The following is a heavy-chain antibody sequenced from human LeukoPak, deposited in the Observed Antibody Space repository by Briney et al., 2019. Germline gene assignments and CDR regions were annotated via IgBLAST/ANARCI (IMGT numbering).Heavy chain of an antibody. J-gene: IGHJ4*02. CDR1: GFTFSSCG. Sequence: GGSLRLSCAASGFTFSSCGFNWVRQAPGKGLEWVSSIGPTGTDRYYADSVRGRFTISRDNAKNSMYLQMDSLRDEDTAVYYCATETIGRHYDYWGQGTLLTVSA. V-gene: IGHV3-21*01. CDR2: IGPTGTDR. CDR3: ATETIGRHYDY. D-gene: IGHD1-14*01.